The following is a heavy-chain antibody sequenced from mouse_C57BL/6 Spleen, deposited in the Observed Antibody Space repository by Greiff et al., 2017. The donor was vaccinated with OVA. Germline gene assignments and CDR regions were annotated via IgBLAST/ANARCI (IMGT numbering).Heavy chain of an antibody. CDR2: IDPSDSET. J-gene: IGHJ1*03. V-gene: IGHV1-52*01. D-gene: IGHD4-1*01. CDR3: AQGPSYWYFDV. Sequence: VQLQQPGAELVRPGSSVKLSCKASGYTFTSYWMHWVKQRPIQGLEWIGNIDPSDSETHYNQKFKDKATLTVDKSSSTAYMQLSSLTSEDSAVYYCAQGPSYWYFDVWGTGTTVTVSS. CDR1: GYTFTSYW.